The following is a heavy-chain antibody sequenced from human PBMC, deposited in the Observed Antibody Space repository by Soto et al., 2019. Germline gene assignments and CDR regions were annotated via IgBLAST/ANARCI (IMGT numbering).Heavy chain of an antibody. Sequence: SQTLSLTCAISGNSVSGNSAAWNWIRQSPSRGLEWLGRTYYRSKWYNDYAVSVKSRITVTPDTSKNQFSLHLNSVTPEDTAVSYCAREFPYYESSDSYFDHWGQGAMVTVSS. V-gene: IGHV6-1*01. CDR1: GNSVSGNSAA. CDR3: AREFPYYESSDSYFDH. CDR2: TYYRSKWYN. J-gene: IGHJ4*02. D-gene: IGHD3-16*01.